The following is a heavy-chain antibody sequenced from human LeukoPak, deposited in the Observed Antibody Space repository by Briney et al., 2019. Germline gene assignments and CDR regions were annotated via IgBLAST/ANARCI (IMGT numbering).Heavy chain of an antibody. CDR2: ISTYNGNT. CDR1: GYTFTSYG. D-gene: IGHD3-10*01. V-gene: IGHV1-18*01. J-gene: IGHJ6*02. Sequence: AASVKVSCKPSGYTFTSYGIRWVRRAPGQGLEWMGWISTYNGNTNYAQKLQGRVTMTTDTSTSTAYMELRSLRSDDTAVYYCARGEGPTMVRAVIPAWYYGMDVWGQGTTVTVSS. CDR3: ARGEGPTMVRAVIPAWYYGMDV.